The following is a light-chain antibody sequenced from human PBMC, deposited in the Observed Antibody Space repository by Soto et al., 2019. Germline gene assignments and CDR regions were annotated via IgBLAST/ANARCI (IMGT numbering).Light chain of an antibody. V-gene: IGKV1-5*03. Sequence: DIRMTQSPSTLSASVGDRVTITCRAIQRFSSWLAWYQQKPGKAPNFLIYKASSLESGVPSRFSGSGSGTEFTLTISSLQPDDFATYYCQQYEIYPVTFGQGTRLEMK. CDR2: KAS. J-gene: IGKJ5*01. CDR1: QRFSSW. CDR3: QQYEIYPVT.